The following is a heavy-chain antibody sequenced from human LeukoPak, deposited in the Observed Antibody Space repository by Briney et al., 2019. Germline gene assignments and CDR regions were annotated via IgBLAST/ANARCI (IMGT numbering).Heavy chain of an antibody. CDR3: ARDGTLLGDNWFDP. CDR2: ISAYNGNT. CDR1: GYTFTSYG. V-gene: IGHV1-18*01. Sequence: GASVKVSCKASGYTFTSYGISWVRQAPGQGLEWMGWISAYNGNTNYAQKLLGRVTMTTHRSPRTAYMELRSLRSDVTAVYYRARDGTLLGDNWFDPWGQGTLVTVPS. D-gene: IGHD3-10*01. J-gene: IGHJ5*02.